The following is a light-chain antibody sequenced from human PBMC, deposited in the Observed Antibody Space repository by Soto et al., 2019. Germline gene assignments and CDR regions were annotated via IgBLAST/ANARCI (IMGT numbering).Light chain of an antibody. V-gene: IGKV3-20*01. CDR1: QSVSSSY. CDR2: GAS. Sequence: EIVLTQSPGTLSLSPGERATLSCRASQSVSSSYLAWYQQKPGQAPRLLIYGASSRATGIPDRFSGSGSGTDFTLTINRLEPEDFAVYYCQQYGSSLGQGTKLEIK. J-gene: IGKJ2*01. CDR3: QQYGSS.